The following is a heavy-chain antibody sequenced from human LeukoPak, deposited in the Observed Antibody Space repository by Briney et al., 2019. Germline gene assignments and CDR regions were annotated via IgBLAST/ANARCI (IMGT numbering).Heavy chain of an antibody. Sequence: SVKVSCKASGGTFSSYAISWVRQAPGQGLEWMGRIIPILGIANYAQKFQGRVTITADKSTSTAYMELSSLRSEDTAVYYCARDRPMIVVVPSYYYYGMDVWGQGTTITVSS. D-gene: IGHD3-22*01. J-gene: IGHJ6*02. CDR1: GGTFSSYA. CDR2: IIPILGIA. CDR3: ARDRPMIVVVPSYYYYGMDV. V-gene: IGHV1-69*04.